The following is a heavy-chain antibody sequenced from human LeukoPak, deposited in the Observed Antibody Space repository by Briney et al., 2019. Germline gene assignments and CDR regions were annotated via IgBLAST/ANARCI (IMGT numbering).Heavy chain of an antibody. V-gene: IGHV1-18*01. CDR1: GYTFTSYG. CDR3: AREQDCSGGSCYPPEGYYYGMDV. D-gene: IGHD2-15*01. J-gene: IGHJ6*02. CDR2: ISAYNGST. Sequence: ASVNVSCKASGYTFTSYGISWVRQAPGQGLEWMGWISAYNGSTNYAQKLQGRVTMTTDTSTSTAYMELRSLRSDDTAVYYCAREQDCSGGSCYPPEGYYYGMDVWGQGTTVTVSS.